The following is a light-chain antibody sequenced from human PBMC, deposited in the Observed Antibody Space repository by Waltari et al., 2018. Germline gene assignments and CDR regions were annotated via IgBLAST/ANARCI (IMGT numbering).Light chain of an antibody. CDR1: QGISSY. Sequence: DIQLTQSPSFLSASVGDRVTITCRASQGISSYLVWFQQKPGKATKHLIYAASTLQSGVPSRFSGSGSGTEFTLTISSLQPEDFATYYCQQLNHYPLTFGGGTKVESK. V-gene: IGKV1-9*01. J-gene: IGKJ4*01. CDR3: QQLNHYPLT. CDR2: AAS.